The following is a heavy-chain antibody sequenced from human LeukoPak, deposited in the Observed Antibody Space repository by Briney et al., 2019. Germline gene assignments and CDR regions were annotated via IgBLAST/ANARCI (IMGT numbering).Heavy chain of an antibody. J-gene: IGHJ6*02. Sequence: GGSLRLSCAASGFTFSSYNMNWVRQAPGKGLEWVSYISTSSNTIYYADSVKGRFTISRDNAKNSLYLQMNDLRAEDTAVYYCTRVGSYGMDVWGQGTTVTVSS. CDR2: ISTSSNTI. V-gene: IGHV3-48*01. D-gene: IGHD3-10*01. CDR1: GFTFSSYN. CDR3: TRVGSYGMDV.